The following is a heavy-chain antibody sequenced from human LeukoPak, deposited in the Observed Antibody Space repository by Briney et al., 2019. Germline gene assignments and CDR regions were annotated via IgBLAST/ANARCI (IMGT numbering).Heavy chain of an antibody. V-gene: IGHV3-7*01. CDR3: ARELSAFDI. CDR1: GFTFSSYW. Sequence: GGSLRLSXAASGFTFSSYWMSWVRQTPGKGLEWVANIKQDGSEKYYVDSVKGRFTISRDNAENSLYLQMNSLRAEDTAVYYCARELSAFDIWGQGTMVTVSS. J-gene: IGHJ3*02. CDR2: IKQDGSEK.